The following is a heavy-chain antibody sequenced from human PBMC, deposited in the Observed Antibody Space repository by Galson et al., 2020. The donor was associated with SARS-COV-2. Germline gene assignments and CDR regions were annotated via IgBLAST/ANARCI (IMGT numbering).Heavy chain of an antibody. CDR2: ISYDGSNK. J-gene: IGHJ4*02. CDR3: ASELVPAYGIDY. V-gene: IGHV3-30*03. CDR1: GFTSSSYG. Sequence: GGSLRLSCAASGFTSSSYGMHWVRQAPGKGLEWVAVISYDGSNKYYADSVKGRFTISRDNSKNTLYLQMNSLRAEDTAVYYCASELVPAYGIDYWGQGTLDTVSS. D-gene: IGHD2-2*01.